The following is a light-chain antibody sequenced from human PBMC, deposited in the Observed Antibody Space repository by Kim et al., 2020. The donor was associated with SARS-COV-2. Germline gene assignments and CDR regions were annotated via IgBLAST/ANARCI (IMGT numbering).Light chain of an antibody. V-gene: IGLV1-40*01. Sequence: QRVTIPSAGSSSTIGAGYDVHWYQQLPETAPNLLVYGNSNRPSGVPDRFSGSKSGTSASLAITGLQAEDEADYYCQSYDSSLSLYVFGTGTKVTVL. CDR2: GNS. CDR3: QSYDSSLSLYV. CDR1: SSTIGAGYD. J-gene: IGLJ1*01.